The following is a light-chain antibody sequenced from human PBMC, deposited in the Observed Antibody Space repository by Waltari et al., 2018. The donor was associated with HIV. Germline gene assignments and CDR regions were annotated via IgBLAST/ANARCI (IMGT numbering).Light chain of an antibody. V-gene: IGLV2-11*01. J-gene: IGLJ1*01. CDR2: EVS. CDR3: CSYGGTYNV. CDR1: SSAVGGYNS. Sequence: QSALTQPRSVSGSPGQSVTISCTGTSSAVGGYNSVSWYQQHPGKALKLLIYEVSKWPSGVPDRFSGSKSGNTASLTISGLRADDEADYYCCSYGGTYNVFGTGTKVTIL.